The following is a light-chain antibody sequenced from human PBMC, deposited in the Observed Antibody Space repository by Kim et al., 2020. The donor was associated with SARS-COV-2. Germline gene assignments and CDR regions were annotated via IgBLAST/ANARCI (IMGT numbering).Light chain of an antibody. CDR1: QSVTSSY. CDR3: QQYGSSRYT. J-gene: IGKJ2*01. Sequence: SPGERAPLSCRASQSVTSSYLAWYQQRPGQAPRLLIYSASSRAPGIPDRFSGSGSGTDFSLTISRREPEDFAMYYCQQYGSSRYTCGQGTKLEI. V-gene: IGKV3-20*01. CDR2: SAS.